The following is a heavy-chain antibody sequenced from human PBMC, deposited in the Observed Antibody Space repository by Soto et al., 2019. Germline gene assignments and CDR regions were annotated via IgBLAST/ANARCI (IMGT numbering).Heavy chain of an antibody. V-gene: IGHV1-69*02. CDR2: INPILSMS. CDR3: ASSYGSGYRAFDY. Sequence: QVQLVQSGAEVKRPGSSVKVSCKASGDTFTFYSINWVRQAPGLGLEWMGRINPILSMSNYAQRFQGRVTMTADKSTSTVYMELSSLRSEDTAIYYCASSYGSGYRAFDYWGQGALVTVS. J-gene: IGHJ4*02. CDR1: GDTFTFYS. D-gene: IGHD3-10*01.